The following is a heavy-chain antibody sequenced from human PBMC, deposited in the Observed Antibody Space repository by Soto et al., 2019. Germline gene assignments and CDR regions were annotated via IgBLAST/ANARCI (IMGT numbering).Heavy chain of an antibody. V-gene: IGHV1-2*02. Sequence: QVQRVQSGAEVKKPGASVKVSCKASGNTFTGYYIHWVRQAPGQGLEWMGWINPNNDGTTYAEKFQGRVTMTRDTSTSTAYMELSRLRSDDTAVYYCARDLGGSRDSWGQGTLVTVSS. CDR3: ARDLGGSRDS. J-gene: IGHJ4*02. D-gene: IGHD1-26*01. CDR1: GNTFTGYY. CDR2: INPNNDGT.